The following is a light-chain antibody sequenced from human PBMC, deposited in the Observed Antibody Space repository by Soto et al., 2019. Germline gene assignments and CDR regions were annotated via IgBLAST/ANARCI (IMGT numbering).Light chain of an antibody. CDR2: DVD. CDR3: CSYAGSHTWV. J-gene: IGLJ3*02. CDR1: SSDVGDSDS. V-gene: IGLV2-11*01. Sequence: QSALTQPRSVSGSFGQSVTISCTGTSSDVGDSDSVSRYQQHPGRAPKLMISDVDKRPSGVPDRFSGSKSGNTASLTISGLQSDDEADYYCCSYAGSHTWVFGGGTKLTVL.